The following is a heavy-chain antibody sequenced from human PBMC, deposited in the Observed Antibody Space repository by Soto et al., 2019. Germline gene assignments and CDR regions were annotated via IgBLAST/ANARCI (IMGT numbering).Heavy chain of an antibody. CDR3: ALATSYWFLEL. D-gene: IGHD3-3*02. CDR1: GYSFTSYW. V-gene: IGHV5-51*01. J-gene: IGHJ2*01. CDR2: ILPGDSTT. Sequence: GESLKISCKGSGYSFTSYWIGWVRQMPGKGLEWMGIILPGDSTTRYSPSFQGQVTISADKSISTAYLQWSSLKASDTAMYYCALATSYWFLELWGRGTLVTVSS.